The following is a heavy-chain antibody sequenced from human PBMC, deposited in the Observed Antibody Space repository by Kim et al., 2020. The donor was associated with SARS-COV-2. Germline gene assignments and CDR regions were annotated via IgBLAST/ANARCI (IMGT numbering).Heavy chain of an antibody. D-gene: IGHD4-17*01. CDR2: INPSDGRT. CDR3: AHTTVPLQNYYYYGMDV. CDR1: GYTFTSFS. Sequence: ASVKVSCKASGYTFTSFSMHWVRQAPGQGLEWMGVINPSDGRTSYAQKFQGRVTMTRDTSTSTVYMELSSLRSEDTAVYYCAHTTVPLQNYYYYGMDVWGHGTTVTVSS. J-gene: IGHJ6*02. V-gene: IGHV1-46*01.